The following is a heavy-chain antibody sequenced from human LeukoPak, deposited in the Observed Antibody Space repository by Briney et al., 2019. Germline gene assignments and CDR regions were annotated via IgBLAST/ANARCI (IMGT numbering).Heavy chain of an antibody. V-gene: IGHV1-69*01. J-gene: IGHJ4*02. CDR1: GGTFSA. CDR2: IIPNFGTA. Sequence: SVKVSCKASGGTFSAFSWVRQAPGQGLEWMGRIIPNFGTATNALKFLGRITLSADESTNTVYMELSTLRSDDTAVYYCARGGTGSSSSNPFDYWGQGTLVTVSS. CDR3: ARGGTGSSSSNPFDY. D-gene: IGHD6-13*01.